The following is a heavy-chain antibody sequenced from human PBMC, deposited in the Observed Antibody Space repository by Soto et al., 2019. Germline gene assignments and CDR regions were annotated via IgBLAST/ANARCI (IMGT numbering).Heavy chain of an antibody. Sequence: TGGSLRLSCAASGFTFDDYTMHWVRQAPGKGLEWVSLISWDGADTFYAGSVKGRFTISRDNTKSSLYLQLNSLVTEDTAVYYCAKESGGTFSFDHWGQGVLVTVSS. V-gene: IGHV3-43*01. CDR2: ISWDGADT. CDR3: AKESGGTFSFDH. CDR1: GFTFDDYT. J-gene: IGHJ4*02. D-gene: IGHD2-15*01.